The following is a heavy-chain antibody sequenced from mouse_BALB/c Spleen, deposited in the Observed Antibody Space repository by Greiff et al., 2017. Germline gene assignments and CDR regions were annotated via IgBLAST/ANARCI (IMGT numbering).Heavy chain of an antibody. CDR3: ARHGGYDDYWYFDV. J-gene: IGHJ1*01. CDR2: ISSGGSYT. CDR1: GFTFSSYG. V-gene: IGHV5-6*01. Sequence: EVQRVESGGDLVKPGGSLKLSCAASGFTFSSYGMSWVRQTPDKRLEWVATISSGGSYTYYPDSVKGRFTISRDNAKNTLYLQMSSLKSEDTAMYYCARHGGYDDYWYFDVWGAGTTVTVSS. D-gene: IGHD2-2*01.